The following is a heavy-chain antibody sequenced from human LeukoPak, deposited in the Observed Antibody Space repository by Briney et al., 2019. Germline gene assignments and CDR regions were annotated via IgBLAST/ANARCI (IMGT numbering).Heavy chain of an antibody. D-gene: IGHD3-10*01. J-gene: IGHJ4*02. CDR2: ISGSGGST. V-gene: IGHV3-23*01. CDR3: AKVTMVRGVRGNRGHFDY. Sequence: GGSLRLSCAASGFTFSSYSMNWVRQAPGKGLEWVSAISGSGGSTYYADSVKGRFTISRDNSKNTLYLQMNSLRAEDTAVYYCAKVTMVRGVRGNRGHFDYWGQGTLVTVSS. CDR1: GFTFSSYS.